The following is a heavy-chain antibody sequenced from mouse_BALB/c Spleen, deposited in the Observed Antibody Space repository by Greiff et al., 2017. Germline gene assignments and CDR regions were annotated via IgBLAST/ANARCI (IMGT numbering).Heavy chain of an antibody. CDR2: IDPANGNT. Sequence: EVQLQESGAELVKPGASVKLSCTASGFNIKDTYMHWVKQRPEQGLEWIGRIDPANGNTKYDPKFQGKATITADTSSNTAYLQLSSLTSEDTAVYYCARSITTGFYYFDYWGQGTTLTVSS. J-gene: IGHJ2*01. CDR1: GFNIKDTY. V-gene: IGHV14-3*02. CDR3: ARSITTGFYYFDY. D-gene: IGHD1-2*01.